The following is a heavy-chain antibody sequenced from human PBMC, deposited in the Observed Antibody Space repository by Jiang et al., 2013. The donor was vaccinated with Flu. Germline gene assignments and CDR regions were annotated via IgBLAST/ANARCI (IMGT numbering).Heavy chain of an antibody. CDR2: TYYRSKWYK. D-gene: IGHD6-19*01. Sequence: QTLSLTCAISGDRVSSHSAAWNWIRQSPSRGLEWLGRTYYRSKWYKDYAVSVKSRITITADTSKNQFSLHLNSVTAEDTAVYFCARDQPWLIREVGYFDYWGQGSRVTVSS. CDR1: GDRVSSHSAA. CDR3: ARDQPWLIREVGYFDY. V-gene: IGHV6-1*01. J-gene: IGHJ4*02.